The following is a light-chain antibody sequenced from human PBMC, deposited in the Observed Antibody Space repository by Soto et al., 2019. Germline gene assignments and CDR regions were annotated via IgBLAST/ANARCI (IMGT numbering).Light chain of an antibody. J-gene: IGLJ2*01. CDR2: EVS. Sequence: QSALTQPASVSGSPGQSITISCTGTSSDVGGYNYVSWYQQHPGKAPKLMIYEVSNRPSGVSNRFSGSKSGNTASLTISGLQAEDEGDYYCSSYTSSSTRVFGGGPKLPAL. CDR3: SSYTSSSTRV. CDR1: SSDVGGYNY. V-gene: IGLV2-14*01.